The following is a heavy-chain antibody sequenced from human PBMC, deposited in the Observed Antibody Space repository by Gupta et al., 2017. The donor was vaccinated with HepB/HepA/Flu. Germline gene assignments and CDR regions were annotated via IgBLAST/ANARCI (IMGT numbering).Heavy chain of an antibody. Sequence: QVQLVQSGAEVKKPGSSVKVSCKASGGTLSTYAISWVRQAPGQGLEWMGGIIPIFGTANYAQKFQGRVTITADESTSTAYMELSSLRSEDTAVYYCARVAYITGTEYYMDVWGKGTTVTVSS. V-gene: IGHV1-69*01. CDR2: IIPIFGTA. CDR3: ARVAYITGTEYYMDV. CDR1: GGTLSTYA. J-gene: IGHJ6*03. D-gene: IGHD1-20*01.